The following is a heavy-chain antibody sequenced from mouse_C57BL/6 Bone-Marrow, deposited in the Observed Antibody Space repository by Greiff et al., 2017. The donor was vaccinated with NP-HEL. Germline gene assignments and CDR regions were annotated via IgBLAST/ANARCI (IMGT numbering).Heavy chain of an antibody. J-gene: IGHJ1*03. CDR2: ISNGGGST. CDR1: GFTFSDYY. V-gene: IGHV5-12*01. CDR3: ARHAYYYGSSYGWYFDV. Sequence: EVQVVASGGGLVQPGGSLKLSCAASGFTFSDYYMYWVRQTPEKRLEWVAYISNGGGSTYYPDTVKGRFTISRDNAKNTLYLQMSRLKSEDTAMYYCARHAYYYGSSYGWYFDVWGTGTTVTVSS. D-gene: IGHD1-1*01.